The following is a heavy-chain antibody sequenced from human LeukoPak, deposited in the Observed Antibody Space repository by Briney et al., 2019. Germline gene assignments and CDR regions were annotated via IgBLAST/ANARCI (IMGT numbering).Heavy chain of an antibody. CDR2: ISGHGGNT. CDR3: ANQPSLSSITDY. CDR1: GFTFSSYA. Sequence: GGSLRLSCAASGFTFSSYAMNWVRQAPGKGLEWVSGISGHGGNTYYADSVRGRFTISRDNSKNTLYLQMHSLRAEDTAVYYCANQPSLSSITDYWGQGTLVTVSS. D-gene: IGHD1-14*01. J-gene: IGHJ4*02. V-gene: IGHV3-23*01.